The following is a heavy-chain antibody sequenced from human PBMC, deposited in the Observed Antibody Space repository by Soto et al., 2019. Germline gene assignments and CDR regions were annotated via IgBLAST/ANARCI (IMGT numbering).Heavy chain of an antibody. V-gene: IGHV1-58*01. CDR3: AGLGSGFADH. CDR2: IVIGRDKT. CDR1: GFTFTSSA. Sequence: SVKVSCKSSGFTFTSSAVQWVRQARGQGLEWIGWIVIGRDKTDYAQKFQDRVTITRDMSTSTVYMELSNLRPEDTAVYYCAGLGSGFADHWGQGTLVTVSS. D-gene: IGHD5-12*01. J-gene: IGHJ4*02.